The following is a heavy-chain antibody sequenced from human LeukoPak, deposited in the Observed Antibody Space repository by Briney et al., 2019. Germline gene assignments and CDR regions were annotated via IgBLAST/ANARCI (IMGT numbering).Heavy chain of an antibody. V-gene: IGHV3-11*04. Sequence: GGSLRLSCAASGFTFSDYYMSWIRQAPGKGLEWVSYISSSGSTIYYADSVKGRFTISRDNAKNSLYLQMNSLRSEDTAVYYCASGLRFLEWLGAFDIWGQGTMVTVSS. CDR1: GFTFSDYY. CDR3: ASGLRFLEWLGAFDI. CDR2: ISSSGSTI. J-gene: IGHJ3*02. D-gene: IGHD3-3*01.